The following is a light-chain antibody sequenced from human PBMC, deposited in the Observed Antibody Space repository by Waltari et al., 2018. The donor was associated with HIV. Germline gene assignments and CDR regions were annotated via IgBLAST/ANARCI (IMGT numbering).Light chain of an antibody. V-gene: IGLV3-25*03. Sequence: SYELTQPPSVSVSPGQTARITCFGDTLANQYAYWYQQKPGQAPELVMYQDTERPSGIPERFSGSRSGTIVTLTISRVQTADEADYYCQSMDSGGTFVFGTGTKVTVL. CDR3: QSMDSGGTFV. CDR1: TLANQY. J-gene: IGLJ1*01. CDR2: QDT.